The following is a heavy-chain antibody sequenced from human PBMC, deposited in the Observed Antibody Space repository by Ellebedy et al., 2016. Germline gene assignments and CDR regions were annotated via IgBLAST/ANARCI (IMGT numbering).Heavy chain of an antibody. CDR3: AREAIAAAKIQPNFDY. CDR2: IIPILGIA. Sequence: ASVKVSCKASGGTFSSYAISWVRQAPGQGLEWTGRIIPILGIANSAQKFQGRVTITADTSASTAFMELSSLRSEDTAVYFCAREAIAAAKIQPNFDYWGQGTLVTVSS. J-gene: IGHJ4*02. CDR1: GGTFSSYA. V-gene: IGHV1-69*04. D-gene: IGHD6-13*01.